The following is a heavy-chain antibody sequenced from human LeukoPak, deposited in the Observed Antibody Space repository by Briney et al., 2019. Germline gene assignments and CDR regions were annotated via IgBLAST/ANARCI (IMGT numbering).Heavy chain of an antibody. D-gene: IGHD2-15*01. V-gene: IGHV4-31*03. CDR2: IYYSGST. CDR1: GGSISSGGYY. CDR3: AREDRVVAAGFSY. Sequence: NPSQTLSLTCTVSGGSISSGGYYWSWIRQHPGKGLEWIGYIYYSGSTYYNPSLKSRVTISVDTSKNQFSLKLSSVTAADTAVYYCAREDRVVAAGFSYWGQGTLVTVSS. J-gene: IGHJ4*02.